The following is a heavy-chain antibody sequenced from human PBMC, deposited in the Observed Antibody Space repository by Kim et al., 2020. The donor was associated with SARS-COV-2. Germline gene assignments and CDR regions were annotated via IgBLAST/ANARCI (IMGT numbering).Heavy chain of an antibody. V-gene: IGHV3-30*18. J-gene: IGHJ4*02. D-gene: IGHD3-10*01. CDR3: AKDFPLPGRGSGAALDY. CDR2: ISYDGSNK. Sequence: GGSLRLSCAASGFTFSSYGMHWVRQAPGKGLEWVAVISYDGSNKYYADSVKGRFTISRDNSKNTLYLQMNSLRAEDTAVYYCAKDFPLPGRGSGAALDYWGQGTLVTVSS. CDR1: GFTFSSYG.